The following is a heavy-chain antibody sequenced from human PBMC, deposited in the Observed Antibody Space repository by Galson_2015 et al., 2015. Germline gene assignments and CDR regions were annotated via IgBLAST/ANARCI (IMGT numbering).Heavy chain of an antibody. Sequence: TANYAQKFQGRVTITADESTSTAYMELSSLRSEDTAVYYCASSLFNLPYSGGVFDYWGQGTLVTVSS. J-gene: IGHJ4*02. CDR2: TA. CDR3: ASSLFNLPYSGGVFDY. V-gene: IGHV1-69*01. D-gene: IGHD6-19*01.